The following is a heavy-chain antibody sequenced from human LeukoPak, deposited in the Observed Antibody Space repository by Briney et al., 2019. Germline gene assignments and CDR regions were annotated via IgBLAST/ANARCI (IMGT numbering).Heavy chain of an antibody. CDR1: GSSITSYY. D-gene: IGHD3-22*01. J-gene: IGHJ4*02. CDR3: ARAPGPYDSSGNYFNFEY. CDR2: IYDSGSNA. Sequence: PSETLSLTCTVSGSSITSYYWSWIRQPPGKGLEWIGYIYDSGSNADYNPSLKSRVTISVDTSENQFSLKLSSVTAADTAVYYCARAPGPYDSSGNYFNFEYWGQGTLVTVSS. V-gene: IGHV4-59*01.